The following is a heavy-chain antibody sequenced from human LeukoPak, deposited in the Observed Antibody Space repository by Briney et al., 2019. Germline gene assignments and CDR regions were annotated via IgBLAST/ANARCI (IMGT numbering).Heavy chain of an antibody. V-gene: IGHV3-23*01. Sequence: PGGSLRLSCAASGFTLSSYAMSWVRQAPGKGLEWVSAISGSGGSTYYADSVKGRFTFSRDNSKNTLYLQMNSLRAEDTAVYYCAKRSMVVAATPFDYWGQGTLVTVSS. J-gene: IGHJ4*02. CDR2: ISGSGGST. CDR1: GFTLSSYA. CDR3: AKRSMVVAATPFDY. D-gene: IGHD2-15*01.